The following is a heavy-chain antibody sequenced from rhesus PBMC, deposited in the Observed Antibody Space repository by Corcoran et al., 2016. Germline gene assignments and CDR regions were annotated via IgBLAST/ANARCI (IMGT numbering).Heavy chain of an antibody. CDR3: AREVWGDYSNWV. D-gene: IGHD3-34*01. J-gene: IGHJ4*01. Sequence: QLPRPESGPGPVTPSHTLAISGVFSGRYFCRCLRTRPRTRPGKGLERIGRFFGGGGGTSYAPSLKSRVTISTDTSRNQFSLKLSSVTAADTAVDYCAREVWGDYSNWVWGQGVLVTVSS. CDR2: FFGGGGGT. CDR1: GRYFCRCL. V-gene: IGHV4-173*01.